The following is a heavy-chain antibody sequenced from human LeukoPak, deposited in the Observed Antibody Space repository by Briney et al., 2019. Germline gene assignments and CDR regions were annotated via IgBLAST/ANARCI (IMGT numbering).Heavy chain of an antibody. J-gene: IGHJ4*02. CDR3: ARDLEGYCSGGSCYPRLDY. Sequence: ASVKVSCKASGYTFTGYYMHWVRQAPGQGLEWMGRINPNSGGTNYAQKFQGRVTMTRDTSISTAYMELSRLRFDDTAVYYCARDLEGYCSGGSCYPRLDYWGQGTLVTVSS. D-gene: IGHD2-15*01. V-gene: IGHV1-2*06. CDR1: GYTFTGYY. CDR2: INPNSGGT.